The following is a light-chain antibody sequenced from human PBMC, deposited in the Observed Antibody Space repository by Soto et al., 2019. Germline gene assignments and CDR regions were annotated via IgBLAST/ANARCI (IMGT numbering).Light chain of an antibody. J-gene: IGKJ4*01. CDR3: QQYYSTPLT. CDR2: WAS. CDR1: QSVLYSSNNKNY. V-gene: IGKV4-1*01. Sequence: DIVMTQSPDSLAVSLGERATINCKSSQSVLYSSNNKNYLAWYQQKPGQPPKLLIYWASTRESVVPDRFSGSGPGPDFTLTISSLQAEDVGVYYCQQYYSTPLTFGGGTKVEIK.